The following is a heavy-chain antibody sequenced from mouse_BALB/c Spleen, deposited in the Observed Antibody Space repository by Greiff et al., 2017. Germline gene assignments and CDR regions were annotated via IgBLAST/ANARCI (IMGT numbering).Heavy chain of an antibody. D-gene: IGHD2-4*01. J-gene: IGHJ3*01. CDR2: IWGDGST. CDR1: GFSLTSYG. CDR3: ARGIYYDYVSWFAY. V-gene: IGHV2-6-7*01. Sequence: QVQLQQSGPGLVAPSQSLSITCTVSGFSLTSYGVHWVRQSPGKGLEWLGMIWGDGSTDYNSALKSRLSISKDNSKSQVFLKMNSLQTDDTARYYCARGIYYDYVSWFAYWGQGTLVTVSA.